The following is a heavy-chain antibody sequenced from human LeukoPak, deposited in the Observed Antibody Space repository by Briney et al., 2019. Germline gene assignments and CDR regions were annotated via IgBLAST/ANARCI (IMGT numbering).Heavy chain of an antibody. V-gene: IGHV3-11*01. D-gene: IGHD4-17*01. CDR3: ARDLRTVTILDWFDP. CDR1: GFTFSDYY. CDR2: ISSSGSTI. J-gene: IGHJ5*02. Sequence: PGGSLRLSCAASGFTFSDYYMSWIRQAPGKGLEWVSYISSSGSTIYYADSVKGRFTISRDNAKNSPYLQMNSLRAEDTAVYYCARDLRTVTILDWFDPWGQGTLVTVSS.